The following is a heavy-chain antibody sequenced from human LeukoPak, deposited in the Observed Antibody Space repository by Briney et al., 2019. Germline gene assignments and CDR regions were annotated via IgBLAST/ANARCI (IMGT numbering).Heavy chain of an antibody. D-gene: IGHD5-18*01. CDR1: GFPFSSYT. V-gene: IGHV3-21*01. CDR3: ARVYSRVGPFDY. Sequence: GSLRLSCAASGFPFSSYTMNWVRQAPGKGLEWVSSFSSSSNDIYYADSVKGRFTISRDNAKNSLYLQMNSLRAEDTAVYYCARVYSRVGPFDYWGQGTLVTVSS. J-gene: IGHJ4*02. CDR2: FSSSSNDI.